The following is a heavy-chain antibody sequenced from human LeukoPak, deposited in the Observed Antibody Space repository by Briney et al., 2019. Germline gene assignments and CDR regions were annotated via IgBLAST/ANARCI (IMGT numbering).Heavy chain of an antibody. CDR3: AAQVRYNWSSLRDY. Sequence: PGGSLRLSCAASEFTVNSYYMSWVRQAPGKGLEWVSVIYSGGNTFYADSVKGRFTISRDNSKNTLYLQMNSLRAEDTAVYYCAAQVRYNWSSLRDYWGQGTLVTVSS. CDR2: IYSGGNT. J-gene: IGHJ4*02. V-gene: IGHV3-53*01. CDR1: EFTVNSYY. D-gene: IGHD1-20*01.